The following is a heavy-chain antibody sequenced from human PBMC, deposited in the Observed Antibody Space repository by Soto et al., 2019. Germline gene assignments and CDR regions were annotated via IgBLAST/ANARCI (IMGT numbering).Heavy chain of an antibody. CDR2: INTNSGGT. D-gene: IGHD1-26*01. V-gene: IGHV1-2*04. CDR3: ARWVGASNWFDT. J-gene: IGHJ5*02. Sequence: QVQLVQSGAEVKEPGASVKVSCKASGYTFTGYYMHWVRQAPGQGLEWMGWINTNSGGTNYAQKFQGWVTMTRDTSINTAYMEVSRLRPDDTAVYYCARWVGASNWFDTWGQGTLVTVSS. CDR1: GYTFTGYY.